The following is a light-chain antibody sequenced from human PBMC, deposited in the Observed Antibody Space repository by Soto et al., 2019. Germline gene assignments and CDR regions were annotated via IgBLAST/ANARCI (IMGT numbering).Light chain of an antibody. J-gene: IGKJ2*01. Sequence: DIQMTQSPSTLSASVGDRVTITCRASQSITNWLAWYQQKPGKAPKFLIYDASSLESGVPSRFSGSGSEKEFTLTISSLQPDDFATYYCQQYKTYPMYTFGQGTKLEIK. CDR3: QQYKTYPMYT. CDR1: QSITNW. CDR2: DAS. V-gene: IGKV1-5*01.